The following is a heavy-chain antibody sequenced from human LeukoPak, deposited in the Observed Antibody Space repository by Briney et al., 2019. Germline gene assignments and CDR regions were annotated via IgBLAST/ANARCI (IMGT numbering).Heavy chain of an antibody. Sequence: GGSLRLSCAASGFTFSSYWMHWVRQAPGKGLVWVSRINSDGSSSSYADSVKGRFTIPRDNAKNTLYLQMNSLRAEDTAVYYCARDPQPPSRIRYWFGPWGQGTLVTVSS. CDR1: GFTFSSYW. CDR2: INSDGSSS. V-gene: IGHV3-74*01. CDR3: ARDPQPPSRIRYWFGP. J-gene: IGHJ5*02. D-gene: IGHD1-14*01.